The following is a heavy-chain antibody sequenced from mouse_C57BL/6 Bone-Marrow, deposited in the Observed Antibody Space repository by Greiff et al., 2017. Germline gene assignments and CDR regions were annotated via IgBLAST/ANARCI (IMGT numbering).Heavy chain of an antibody. V-gene: IGHV1-69*01. J-gene: IGHJ2*01. CDR3: ARDGSSPYYFDY. CDR1: GYTFTSYW. D-gene: IGHD1-1*01. Sequence: VQLQQSGAELVMPGASVKLSCKASGYTFTSYWMHWVKQRPGQGLEWIGEIDPSDSYTNYNQKFKGKSTLTVDKSSSTAYMQLSSLTSEDSAVYYCARDGSSPYYFDYWCQGTTLTVSS. CDR2: IDPSDSYT.